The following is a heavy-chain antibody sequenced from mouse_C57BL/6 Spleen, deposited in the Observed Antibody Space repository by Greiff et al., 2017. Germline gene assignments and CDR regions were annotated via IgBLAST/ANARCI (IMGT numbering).Heavy chain of an antibody. D-gene: IGHD2-4*01. Sequence: DVKLVESGGGLVKPGGSLKLSCAASGFTFSDYGMHWVRQAPEKGLEWVAYISGGSSTIYYADTVKGRFTIARDNAKNTLFLQMTSLRSEDTAMYYCARGGDYDEEYYFDYWGQGTTLTVSS. CDR3: ARGGDYDEEYYFDY. J-gene: IGHJ2*01. V-gene: IGHV5-17*01. CDR1: GFTFSDYG. CDR2: ISGGSSTI.